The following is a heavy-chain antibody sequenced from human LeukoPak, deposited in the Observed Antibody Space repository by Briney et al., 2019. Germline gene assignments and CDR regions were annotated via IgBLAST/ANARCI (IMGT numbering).Heavy chain of an antibody. CDR1: GYTLTELS. Sequence: ASVKVSCKVSGYTLTELSMHWVRQAPGKGLEWMGGFDPEDGETIYAQKFQGRVTMTEDTSTDTAYMELSSLRSEDTAVYYCATENWGKNWLDPWGQGTLVTVSS. J-gene: IGHJ5*02. CDR2: FDPEDGET. V-gene: IGHV1-24*01. D-gene: IGHD7-27*01. CDR3: ATENWGKNWLDP.